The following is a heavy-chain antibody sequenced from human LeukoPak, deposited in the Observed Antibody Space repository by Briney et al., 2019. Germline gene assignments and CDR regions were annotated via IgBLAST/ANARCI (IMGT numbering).Heavy chain of an antibody. V-gene: IGHV1-46*01. Sequence: ASVTVSCKASGYTYTSFYIHWVRHAPGQGLEWMGIINPSSGSTTYAQKFQGRVTMTRDMSTSTVYMELSSLRSEDTAVYYCARDLNPKTTGMRAFDIWGQGTMVTVSS. D-gene: IGHD1-14*01. CDR1: GYTYTSFY. CDR2: INPSSGST. J-gene: IGHJ3*02. CDR3: ARDLNPKTTGMRAFDI.